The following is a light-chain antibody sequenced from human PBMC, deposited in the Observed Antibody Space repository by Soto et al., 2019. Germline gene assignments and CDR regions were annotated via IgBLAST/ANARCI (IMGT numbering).Light chain of an antibody. Sequence: EIVMTQSPATLSVSPVERATLSCRASQSVSSNLAWYQQKPGQAPRLLIYGASTRATGIPARFSGSGSGTEFTLTISSLQSEDFAVYYCQQYNNWPSTFGQGTRLEI. CDR2: GAS. V-gene: IGKV3-15*01. J-gene: IGKJ5*01. CDR1: QSVSSN. CDR3: QQYNNWPST.